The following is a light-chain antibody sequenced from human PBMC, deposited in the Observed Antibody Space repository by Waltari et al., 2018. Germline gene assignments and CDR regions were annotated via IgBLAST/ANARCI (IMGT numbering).Light chain of an antibody. Sequence: DIQMTQSPSSLSASVGDRVTITCRASQSISSYLNWYQQKPGKAPKLLIYAVSNLQSGVPSRFSGSGTGTDFTLTISSLQPEDFATYYCQQSYTTLRTFGGGTKVEIK. CDR2: AVS. CDR3: QQSYTTLRT. J-gene: IGKJ4*01. V-gene: IGKV1-39*01. CDR1: QSISSY.